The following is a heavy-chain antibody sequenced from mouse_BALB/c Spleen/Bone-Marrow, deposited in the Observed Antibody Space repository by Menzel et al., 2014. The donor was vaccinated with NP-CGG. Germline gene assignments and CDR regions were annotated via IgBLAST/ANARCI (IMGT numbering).Heavy chain of an antibody. Sequence: EVHLVESGPELVKPRASVKMSCKASGYTFTSYVMHWVKQKPGQGLEWIGYINPYNDGTKYNEKFKGKATLTSDKSSSTAYMELSSLTSEDSAVYYCARREDGYGTFYWYFDVWGAGTTVTVSS. J-gene: IGHJ1*01. V-gene: IGHV1-14*01. CDR1: GYTFTSYV. CDR3: ARREDGYGTFYWYFDV. D-gene: IGHD2-2*01. CDR2: INPYNDGT.